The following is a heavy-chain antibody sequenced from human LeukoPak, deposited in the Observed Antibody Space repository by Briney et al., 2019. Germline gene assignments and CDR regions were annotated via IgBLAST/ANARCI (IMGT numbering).Heavy chain of an antibody. CDR3: VLGYCSGGSCYLPTGPPNLVDY. V-gene: IGHV4-4*07. CDR1: GGSISSYY. CDR2: IYTSGST. Sequence: PPETLSLTCTVSGGSISSYYWSWIRQPAGKGLEWIGRIYTSGSTNYNPSLKSRVTISVDKSKNQFSLKLSSVTAAATAVYCCVLGYCSGGSCYLPTGPPNLVDYWGQGTLVTVSS. D-gene: IGHD2-15*01. J-gene: IGHJ4*02.